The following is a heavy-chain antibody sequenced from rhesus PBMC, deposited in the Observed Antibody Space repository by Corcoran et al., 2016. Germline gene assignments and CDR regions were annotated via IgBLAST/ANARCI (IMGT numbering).Heavy chain of an antibody. CDR2: SSNGGGST. CDR3: ARERRSQYDY. CDR1: GFTFSDYY. V-gene: IGHV3-178*01. D-gene: IGHD4-23*01. J-gene: IGHJ4*01. Sequence: EVQLVESGGGLVQPGGSLRLSCAASGFTFSDYYMDWVRQAPGKGLEWVTRSSNGGGSTWYADSVKDRFTISRENAKNTLYLQMNSLRAEDKAVYYCARERRSQYDYWGQGVLVTVSS.